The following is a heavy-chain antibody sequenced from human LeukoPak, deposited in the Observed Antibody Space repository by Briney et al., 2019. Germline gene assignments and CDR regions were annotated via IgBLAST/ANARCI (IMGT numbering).Heavy chain of an antibody. CDR1: GYTFTSYG. CDR3: ARVGFGSPNWFDP. D-gene: IGHD3-10*01. CDR2: ISAYNGNT. Sequence: ASVKVSCKASGYTFTSYGISWVRQAPGQGLEWMGWISAYNGNTDYAQKKLQGRVTMTTDTSTTTAYMELRSLRSEDTAVYYCARVGFGSPNWFDPWGQGTLVTVSS. V-gene: IGHV1-18*01. J-gene: IGHJ5*02.